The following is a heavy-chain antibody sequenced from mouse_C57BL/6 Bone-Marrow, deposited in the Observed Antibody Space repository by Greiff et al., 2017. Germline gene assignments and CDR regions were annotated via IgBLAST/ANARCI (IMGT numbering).Heavy chain of an antibody. V-gene: IGHV1-81*01. J-gene: IGHJ2*01. CDR3: ARYDYTLDY. D-gene: IGHD2-4*01. Sequence: QVQLQQSGAELARPGASVKLSCKASGYTFTSYGISWVKQRTGQGLEWIGEIYPRSGNTYYNEKFKGKATLTADNTSSTAYMELRSLPSEDSAVFFCARYDYTLDYWGQGTTLTVSS. CDR2: IYPRSGNT. CDR1: GYTFTSYG.